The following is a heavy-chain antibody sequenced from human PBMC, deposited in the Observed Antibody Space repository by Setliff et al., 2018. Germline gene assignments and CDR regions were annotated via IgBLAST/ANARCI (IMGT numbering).Heavy chain of an antibody. J-gene: IGHJ4*02. D-gene: IGHD5-12*01. CDR1: GGSLRNNF. V-gene: IGHV4-39*07. Sequence: PSETLSLTCTVSGGSLRNNFWGWIRQSPGKGLEWIGSLYYSGDTYYNPSLKSRVTISVDTSKNQFFLKLTSMTAADTAVYYCARFLNPRDGYQNSPGFDFWGQGTLVTVSS. CDR2: LYYSGDT. CDR3: ARFLNPRDGYQNSPGFDF.